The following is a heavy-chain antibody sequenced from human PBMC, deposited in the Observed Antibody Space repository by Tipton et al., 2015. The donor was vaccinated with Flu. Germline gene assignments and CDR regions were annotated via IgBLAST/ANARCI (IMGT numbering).Heavy chain of an antibody. V-gene: IGHV3-9*01. CDR2: ISWNSGNI. D-gene: IGHD2-2*01. Sequence: SLRLSCTASGFNFDDYAMHWVRQAPGKGLEWVSDISWNSGNINYADSVKGRFTTSRDNSKNTLYLQMNSLRAEDTAVYHCARVTLGGVPYYFDYWGQGTLVTVSS. J-gene: IGHJ4*02. CDR3: ARVTLGGVPYYFDY. CDR1: GFNFDDYA.